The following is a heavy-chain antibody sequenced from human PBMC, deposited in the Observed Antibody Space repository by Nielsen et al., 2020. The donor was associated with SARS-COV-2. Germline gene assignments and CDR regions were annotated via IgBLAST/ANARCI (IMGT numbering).Heavy chain of an antibody. CDR1: GFTFSSYA. Sequence: GESLKISCAASGFTFSSYAMSWVRQAPGKGLEWVSAISGGGGSTYYADSVKGRFTISRDNSKNTLYLQMNSLRAEDTAVYYCAKGHYDILTGLIDYWGQGTLVTVSS. V-gene: IGHV3-23*01. J-gene: IGHJ4*02. D-gene: IGHD3-9*01. CDR3: AKGHYDILTGLIDY. CDR2: ISGGGGST.